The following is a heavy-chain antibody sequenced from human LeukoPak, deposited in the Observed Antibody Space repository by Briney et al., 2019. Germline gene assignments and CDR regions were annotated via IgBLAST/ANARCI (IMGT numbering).Heavy chain of an antibody. J-gene: IGHJ5*02. CDR2: INHSGST. V-gene: IGHV4-34*01. CDR3: ARGSTYYDILTATMGTWFDP. D-gene: IGHD3-9*01. CDR1: GGSLSGYY. Sequence: PSETLSLTCAVYGGSLSGYYWSWIRQPPGKGLEWIGEINHSGSTNYNPSLKSRVTISVDTSKNQFSLKLSSVTAADTAVYYCARGSTYYDILTATMGTWFDPWGQGTLVTVSS.